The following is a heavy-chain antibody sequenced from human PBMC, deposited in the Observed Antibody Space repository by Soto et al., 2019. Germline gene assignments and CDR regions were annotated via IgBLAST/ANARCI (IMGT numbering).Heavy chain of an antibody. CDR2: INAGNGNT. Sequence: ASVKVSCKASGYTFTSYAMHWVRQAPGQRLEWMGWINAGNGNTKYSQKFQGRVTITRDTSASTAYMELSSLRSEDTAVYYCARVGLNIVVVPAAMKDSCWFDPWGQGTLVTVSS. D-gene: IGHD2-2*01. J-gene: IGHJ5*02. CDR1: GYTFTSYA. V-gene: IGHV1-3*01. CDR3: ARVGLNIVVVPAAMKDSCWFDP.